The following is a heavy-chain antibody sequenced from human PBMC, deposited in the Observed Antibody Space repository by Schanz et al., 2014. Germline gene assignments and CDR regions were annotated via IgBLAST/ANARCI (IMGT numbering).Heavy chain of an antibody. CDR2: ISIHDGIT. J-gene: IGHJ4*02. D-gene: IGHD1-26*01. Sequence: QVQLVQSGGDVKKPGTSVTVSCKTSGYNFNMYGISWVRQVPGQGLEWMGWISIHDGITKYAQSVQGRVTMTRDTSPSTVYMELRSLTSDDSAVYYCARDRDQWDGNYLDYWGQGTLVTVSS. CDR3: ARDRDQWDGNYLDY. CDR1: GYNFNMYG. V-gene: IGHV1-18*01.